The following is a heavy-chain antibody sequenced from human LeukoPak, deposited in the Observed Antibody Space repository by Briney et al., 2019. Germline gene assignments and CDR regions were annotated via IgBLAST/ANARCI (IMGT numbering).Heavy chain of an antibody. CDR1: DGSISSSSYY. CDR2: IYYSGST. J-gene: IGHJ5*02. Sequence: PSETLSLTCTVSDGSISSSSYYWGWIRQPPGKGLEWIGSIYYSGSTYYNPSLKSRVTISVDTSKNQFSLKLSSVTAADTAVYYCARHDYDFWSGANWFDPWGQGTLVTVSS. CDR3: ARHDYDFWSGANWFDP. V-gene: IGHV4-39*01. D-gene: IGHD3-3*01.